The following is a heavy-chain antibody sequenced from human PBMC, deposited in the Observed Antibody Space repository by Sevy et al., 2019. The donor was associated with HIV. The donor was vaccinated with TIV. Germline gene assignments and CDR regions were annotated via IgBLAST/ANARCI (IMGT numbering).Heavy chain of an antibody. D-gene: IGHD2-2*01. CDR2: ISGSGDAT. V-gene: IGHV3-23*01. Sequence: GGSLRLSCAASGFTFRNYAMSWVRQAPGKGLEWVSAISGSGDATYYADSVKDRFTISRDNSRNTLYLQMNSLRAEDTAVYSCAKSDAFCSGTSCYFDYWGQGTLVTVSS. CDR3: AKSDAFCSGTSCYFDY. CDR1: GFTFRNYA. J-gene: IGHJ4*02.